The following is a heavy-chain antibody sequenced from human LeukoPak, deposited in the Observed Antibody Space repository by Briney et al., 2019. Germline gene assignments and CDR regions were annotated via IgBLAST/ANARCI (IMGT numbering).Heavy chain of an antibody. D-gene: IGHD6-13*01. Sequence: GGSLRLSCAASGFTFSSYGIHWVRQAPGKGLEWVAFIRYDGSNKYYADSVKGRFTISRDNSKNTLYLQMNSLRAEDTAVYYCARDPRLTVAGTGDYWGQGTLVTVSS. CDR2: IRYDGSNK. CDR3: ARDPRLTVAGTGDY. V-gene: IGHV3-30*02. CDR1: GFTFSSYG. J-gene: IGHJ4*02.